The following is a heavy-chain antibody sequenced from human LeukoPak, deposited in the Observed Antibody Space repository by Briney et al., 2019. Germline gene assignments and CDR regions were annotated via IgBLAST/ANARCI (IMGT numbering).Heavy chain of an antibody. CDR1: GFTFSSYW. D-gene: IGHD7-27*01. CDR3: ARDLNWETY. Sequence: GGSLRLSCVASGFTFSSYWMTWVRQAPGKGLGWVANIKTDGSLTYYVDSVKGRFTISRDNAKNSLYLQMNSLRAEDTAVYYCARDLNWETYWGQGTLVSVSS. J-gene: IGHJ4*02. V-gene: IGHV3-7*01. CDR2: IKTDGSLT.